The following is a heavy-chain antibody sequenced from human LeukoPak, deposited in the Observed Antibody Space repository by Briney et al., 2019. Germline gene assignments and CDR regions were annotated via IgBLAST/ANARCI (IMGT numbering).Heavy chain of an antibody. J-gene: IGHJ4*02. Sequence: GGSLRLSCAASGFIFSTDGIHCVRQAPGKGLEWVAFIRYDGSNKYYADSVKGRFTISRDNSKNTLYLRMNTLRAEDTAVYYCARGGPAAGRFDYWGQGTLVTVSS. V-gene: IGHV3-30*02. CDR2: IRYDGSNK. CDR3: ARGGPAAGRFDY. D-gene: IGHD6-13*01. CDR1: GFIFSTDG.